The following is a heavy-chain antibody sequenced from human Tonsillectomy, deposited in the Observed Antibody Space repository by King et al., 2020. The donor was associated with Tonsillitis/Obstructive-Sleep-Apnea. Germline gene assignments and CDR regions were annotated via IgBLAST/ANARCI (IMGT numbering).Heavy chain of an antibody. D-gene: IGHD3-10*01. V-gene: IGHV4-59*08. J-gene: IGHJ3*02. CDR2: IYYSGST. CDR3: ARHGLSGSGSYYLTAFDI. CDR1: GGSIRSYY. Sequence: QLQESGPGLVKPSETLSLTCTVSGGSIRSYYWSWIRQPPGKGLEWIGYIYYSGSTNYNPSLKSRVTISVDTSKNQFSLKLSSVTAADTAGYYCARHGLSGSGSYYLTAFDIWGQGTMVTVSS.